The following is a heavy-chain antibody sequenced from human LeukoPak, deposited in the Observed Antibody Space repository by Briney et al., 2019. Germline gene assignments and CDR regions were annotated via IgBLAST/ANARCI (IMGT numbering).Heavy chain of an antibody. D-gene: IGHD3-16*01. V-gene: IGHV3-66*02. CDR1: GFTFSSYA. J-gene: IGHJ4*02. Sequence: QPGGSLRLSCAASGFTFSSYAMSWVRQAPGKGLEWVSVIYSGGSTYYADSVKGRFTISRDNSKNTLYLQMNSLRAEDTAVYYCATSSIGDPDYWGQGTLVTVSS. CDR3: ATSSIGDPDY. CDR2: IYSGGST.